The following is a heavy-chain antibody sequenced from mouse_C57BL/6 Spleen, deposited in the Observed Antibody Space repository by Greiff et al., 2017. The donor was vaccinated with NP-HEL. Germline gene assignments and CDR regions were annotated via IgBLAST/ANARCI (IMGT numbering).Heavy chain of an antibody. V-gene: IGHV1-82*01. CDR1: GYAFSSSW. CDR3: ARVSYYYGSSAFDY. CDR2: IYPGAGGT. Sequence: VQLQQSGPELVKPGASVTLSCKASGYAFSSSWMNWVKQRPGKGLEWIGRIYPGAGGTNYNGKFKDKATLTADKSSSTAYMQLSSLTSEDSAVYCRARVSYYYGSSAFDYWGQGTTLTVSA. J-gene: IGHJ2*01. D-gene: IGHD1-1*01.